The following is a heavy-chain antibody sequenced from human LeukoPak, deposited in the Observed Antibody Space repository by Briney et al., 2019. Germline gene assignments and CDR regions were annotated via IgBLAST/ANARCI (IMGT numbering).Heavy chain of an antibody. CDR1: GGSISSYY. Sequence: SETLSLTCTVSGGSISSYYWSWIRQPPGKGLEWIGNIYNSGGTNYNPSLKSRVTTSVDASKNQFSLKLTSVTAADTAVFYCARGTYTSGYLYFDFWGQGTLVTVSS. D-gene: IGHD6-19*01. CDR2: IYNSGGT. J-gene: IGHJ4*02. CDR3: ARGTYTSGYLYFDF. V-gene: IGHV4-59*01.